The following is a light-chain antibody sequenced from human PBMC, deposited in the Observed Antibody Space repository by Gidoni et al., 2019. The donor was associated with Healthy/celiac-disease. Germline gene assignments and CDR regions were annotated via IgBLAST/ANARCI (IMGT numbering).Light chain of an antibody. CDR1: QSLLHSNGYNY. Sequence: DMVLTHSPLSLPVTPGEPASISCRSSQSLLHSNGYNYLDWYLQKPGQSPQLLIYLGSTRAAGVPDRFSGSGSGTDFTLKISRVEAEDVGVYYCMQALQTPRFGQGTKVEIK. V-gene: IGKV2-28*01. CDR2: LGS. CDR3: MQALQTPR. J-gene: IGKJ1*01.